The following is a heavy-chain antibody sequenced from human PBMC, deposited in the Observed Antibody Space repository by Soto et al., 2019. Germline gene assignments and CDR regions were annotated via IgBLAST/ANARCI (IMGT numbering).Heavy chain of an antibody. Sequence: QVQLVESGGGVVQPGRSLRLSCAASGFTFSSYAMHWVRQAPGKGLEWVAVISYDGSNKYYADSVKGRFTISRDNSKNTLYLQMNSLRAEDTAVYYCAREEGYNYPGSWGQGTLVTVS. V-gene: IGHV3-30-3*01. CDR2: ISYDGSNK. D-gene: IGHD5-12*01. CDR1: GFTFSSYA. CDR3: AREEGYNYPGS. J-gene: IGHJ5*02.